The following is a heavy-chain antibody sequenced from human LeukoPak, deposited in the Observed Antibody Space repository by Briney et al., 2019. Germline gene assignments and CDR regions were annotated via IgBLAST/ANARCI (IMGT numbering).Heavy chain of an antibody. CDR1: GGSFSGYY. CDR3: ARGGVTDPFYYYGMDV. CDR2: INHSGST. Sequence: PSETLSLTCAVYGGSFSGYYWSWIRQPPGKGLEWIGEINHSGSTNYNPSLKSRVTISVDTSKNQFSLKLSSVTAADTAVYYCARGGVTDPFYYYGMDVWGQGTTVTVSS. V-gene: IGHV4-34*01. J-gene: IGHJ6*02.